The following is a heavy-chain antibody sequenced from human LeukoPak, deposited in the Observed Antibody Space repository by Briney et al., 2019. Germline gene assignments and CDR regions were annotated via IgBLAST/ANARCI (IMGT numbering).Heavy chain of an antibody. CDR2: ISGSGGST. V-gene: IGHV3-23*01. CDR3: AKAVQLWLGGYYFDY. Sequence: GGSLRLSCAASGFTFSSYAMSLVRQAPGKGLEWVSAISGSGGSTYYADSVKGRFTISRDNSKNTLYLQMNSLRAEDTAVYYCAKAVQLWLGGYYFDYWGQGTLVTVSS. J-gene: IGHJ4*02. D-gene: IGHD5-18*01. CDR1: GFTFSSYA.